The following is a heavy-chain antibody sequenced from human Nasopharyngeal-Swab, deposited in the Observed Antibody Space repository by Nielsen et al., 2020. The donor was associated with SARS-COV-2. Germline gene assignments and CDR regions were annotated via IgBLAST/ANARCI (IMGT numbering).Heavy chain of an antibody. CDR1: GFTFSSSG. J-gene: IGHJ4*02. V-gene: IGHV3-30*18. CDR3: AKDVHGDYGGIDY. Sequence: GESLKISCAASGFTFSSSGMDWVRQAPGKGLEWVAVISYDGSNEYYGDSVKGRFTISRDNSKNTLCLQMNSLRVDDTAVYYCAKDVHGDYGGIDYWGQGILVTVSS. CDR2: ISYDGSNE. D-gene: IGHD4-17*01.